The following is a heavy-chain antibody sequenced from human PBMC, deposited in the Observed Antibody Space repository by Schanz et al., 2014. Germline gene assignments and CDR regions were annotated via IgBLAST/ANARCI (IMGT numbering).Heavy chain of an antibody. J-gene: IGHJ4*02. Sequence: GQLLESGGGLIQPGGSLRLSCAASGFTLSSYAMHWVRQAPGKGLEWVAVISYDGSNKYYADSVKGRFTISRDNSKNTLYLQMNSLRAEDTAVYYCAKDPSHGDYDYYFDYWGQGTLVTVSS. V-gene: IGHV3-30-3*01. CDR2: ISYDGSNK. CDR3: AKDPSHGDYDYYFDY. D-gene: IGHD3-22*01. CDR1: GFTLSSYA.